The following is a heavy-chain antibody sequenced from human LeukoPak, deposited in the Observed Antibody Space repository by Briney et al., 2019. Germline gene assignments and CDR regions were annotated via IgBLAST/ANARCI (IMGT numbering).Heavy chain of an antibody. CDR2: INPNSGGT. CDR1: GYTFTGYY. D-gene: IGHD3-22*01. CDR3: ARDSDYYDSSGYYAY. V-gene: IGHV1-2*02. Sequence: ASVKVSCKASGYTFTGYYMHWVRQAPGQGLEWMGWINPNSGGTNYAQKFQGRVTMTRDTSISTAYMELSRLRFDDTAVYYCARDSDYYDSSGYYAYWGQGTLVTVSS. J-gene: IGHJ4*02.